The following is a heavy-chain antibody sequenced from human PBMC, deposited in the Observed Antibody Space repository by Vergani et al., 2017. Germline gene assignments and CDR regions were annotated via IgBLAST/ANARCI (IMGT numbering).Heavy chain of an antibody. CDR3: ASDTHSGQRADR. V-gene: IGHV4-59*11. CDR1: FDSIRNLY. D-gene: IGHD6-19*01. CDR2: IHYSENT. Sequence: QVQLQESGPGLVKSSETLSLTCSVSFDSIRNLYCNWIRQPPGKGLEWIGSIHYSENTNYNLSLKTRVTISVDTSKNQFSLTLTSVTAADTAVYYCASDTHSGQRADRWGQGILVTVTS. J-gene: IGHJ5*02.